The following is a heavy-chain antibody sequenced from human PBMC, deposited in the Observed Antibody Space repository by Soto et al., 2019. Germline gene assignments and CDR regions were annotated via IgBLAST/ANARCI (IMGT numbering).Heavy chain of an antibody. CDR1: GGSISSGGYY. CDR3: ARDRLGAADY. V-gene: IGHV4-61*08. Sequence: PSETLSLTCAVSGGSISSGGYYWSWIRQPPGKGLEWIGYIYYSGSTNYNPSLKSRVTISVDTSKNQFSLKLSSVTAADTAVYYCARDRLGAADYWGQGTLVTVSS. CDR2: IYYSGST. D-gene: IGHD1-26*01. J-gene: IGHJ4*02.